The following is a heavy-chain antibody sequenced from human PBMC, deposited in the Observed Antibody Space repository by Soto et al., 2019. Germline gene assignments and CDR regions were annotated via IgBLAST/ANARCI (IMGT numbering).Heavy chain of an antibody. CDR2: IYHSGSS. D-gene: IGHD4-17*01. J-gene: IGHJ4*02. V-gene: IGHV4-30-4*01. Sequence: QVQLQESGPGLVKPSQTLSLTCTVSGGSISSGTYYWSWIRQPPGKGLEWIGYIYHSGSSQYNPSLKSRVTISIDTSKNQLSLELRSVTAADTAVYYCARDLLDTTVDYYFDYWGPGRLVTVSS. CDR3: ARDLLDTTVDYYFDY. CDR1: GGSISSGTYY.